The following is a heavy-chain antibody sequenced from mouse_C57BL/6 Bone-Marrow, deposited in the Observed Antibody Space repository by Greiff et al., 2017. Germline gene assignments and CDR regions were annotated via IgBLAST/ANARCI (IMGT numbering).Heavy chain of an antibody. CDR1: GFTFSDYY. CDR3: ARDGGYYSNARGFAY. V-gene: IGHV5-16*01. Sequence: EVMLVESEGGLVQPGSSMKLSCTASGFTFSDYYMAWVRQVPETGLEWVANINYDGSSTYYLDSLQSRFIISRDNAKNILYLQMSSLKSEDTATYDCARDGGYYSNARGFAYWGQGTLVTVSA. D-gene: IGHD2-5*01. J-gene: IGHJ3*01. CDR2: INYDGSST.